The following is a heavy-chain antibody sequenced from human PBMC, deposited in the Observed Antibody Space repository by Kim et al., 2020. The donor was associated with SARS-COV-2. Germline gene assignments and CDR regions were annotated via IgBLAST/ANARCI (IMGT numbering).Heavy chain of an antibody. CDR3: ARGRLGPRYSALTI. CDR1: GGSFSGYY. V-gene: IGHV4-34*01. D-gene: IGHD3-9*01. J-gene: IGHJ3*02. Sequence: TLSLTCAVYGGSFSGYYWSWIRQPPGKGLEWIGEINHSGSTNYNPSLKSRVTISVDTSKNQFSLKLSSVTAADTAVYYCARGRLGPRYSALTIWGQGTMVTVSS. CDR2: INHSGST.